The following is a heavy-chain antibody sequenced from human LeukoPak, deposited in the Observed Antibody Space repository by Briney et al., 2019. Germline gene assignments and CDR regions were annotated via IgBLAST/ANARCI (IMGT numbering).Heavy chain of an antibody. D-gene: IGHD3-22*01. CDR1: GGSTSNYY. CDR3: ARVADHYYDRQFDY. Sequence: PSETLSLTCTVSGGSTSNYYWNWIRQPPGKGLEWIGYVYYSGSTNYNPSLKSRVTISVDTSKSQFSLKVSSVTAADTAVYYCARVADHYYDRQFDYWGQGALVTVSS. CDR2: VYYSGST. V-gene: IGHV4-59*01. J-gene: IGHJ4*02.